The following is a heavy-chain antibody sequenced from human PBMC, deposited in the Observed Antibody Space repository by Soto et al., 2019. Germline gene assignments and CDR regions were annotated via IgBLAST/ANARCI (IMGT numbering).Heavy chain of an antibody. J-gene: IGHJ6*02. Sequence: ASVKVSCKASGYTFTRSGISWVRQAPGQGLEWMGWISTHNGDTNYAQTFQGRVTMTTDTSTSTVHMEVRSLRSDDTAVYYCAREGVAPYYYYGMDVWGQGTPVTV. V-gene: IGHV1-18*01. CDR1: GYTFTRSG. D-gene: IGHD5-12*01. CDR2: ISTHNGDT. CDR3: AREGVAPYYYYGMDV.